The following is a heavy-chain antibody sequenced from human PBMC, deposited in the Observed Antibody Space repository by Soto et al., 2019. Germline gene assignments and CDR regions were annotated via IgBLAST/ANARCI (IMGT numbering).Heavy chain of an antibody. CDR2: IIPNFGTP. CDR3: ARDGRSSSYDY. J-gene: IGHJ4*02. V-gene: IGHV1-69*18. Sequence: QVQLVQSGAEVKKPGSSVKVSCKSSGGTFSSYGINWVRQAPGQGPEWMGMIIPNFGTPKYAQKFQVRVTITADESTSTSYMELSSLRSEDTAMYYCARDGRSSSYDYWGQGTLVTVSS. CDR1: GGTFSSYG. D-gene: IGHD6-13*01.